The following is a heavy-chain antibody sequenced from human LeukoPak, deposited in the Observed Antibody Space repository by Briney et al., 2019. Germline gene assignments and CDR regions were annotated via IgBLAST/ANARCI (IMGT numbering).Heavy chain of an antibody. CDR3: AKGNYGEKIDY. Sequence: PGGSLRLSCVASGFTFSTYAMSWVRQAPGEGLEWVSAISASGGATYYADSVKGRFTISRDNSKNTLYLQMNSLKAEDAALYYCAKGNYGEKIDYWGPGTLVTVSS. J-gene: IGHJ4*02. CDR1: GFTFSTYA. D-gene: IGHD4-17*01. V-gene: IGHV3-23*01. CDR2: ISASGGAT.